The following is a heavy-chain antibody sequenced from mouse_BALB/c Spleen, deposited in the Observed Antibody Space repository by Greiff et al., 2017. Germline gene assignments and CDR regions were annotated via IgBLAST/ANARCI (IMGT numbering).Heavy chain of an antibody. V-gene: IGHV3-2*02. CDR3: ARDRGLYGFAY. J-gene: IGHJ3*01. CDR1: GYSITSDYA. Sequence: DVQLQESGPGLVKPSQSLSLTCTVTGYSITSDYAWNWIRQFPGNKLEWMGYISYSGSTSYNPSLKSRISITRDTSKNQFFLQLNSVTTEDTATYYCARDRGLYGFAYWGQGTLVTVSA. CDR2: ISYSGST. D-gene: IGHD2-3*01.